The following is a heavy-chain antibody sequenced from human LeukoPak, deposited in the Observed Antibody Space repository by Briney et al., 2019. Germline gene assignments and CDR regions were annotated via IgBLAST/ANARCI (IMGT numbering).Heavy chain of an antibody. CDR1: GGSITNSY. J-gene: IGHJ3*02. D-gene: IGHD1-1*01. CDR3: ARDPLSTNDFNI. Sequence: PSETLSLTCTVSGGSITNSYWNWIRQSPGKGLEWIGYINYSGSTNYNPSLKSRVTISVDTSKNQFSLKLSSVTAADTAVYFCARDPLSTNDFNIWGQGTMVTVSS. V-gene: IGHV4-59*01. CDR2: INYSGST.